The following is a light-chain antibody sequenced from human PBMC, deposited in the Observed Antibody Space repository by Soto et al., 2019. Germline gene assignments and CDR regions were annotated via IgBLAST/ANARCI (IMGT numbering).Light chain of an antibody. V-gene: IGLV2-23*01. CDR2: EGI. J-gene: IGLJ1*01. CDR3: CSYVRATTDV. CDR1: SSTVGGFNV. Sequence: QSALTQPASVSGSPGQSITISCTGTSSTVGGFNVVSWYQQHPGKAPKVIIYEGIKRPSGVSNRFYGSNSGSTASLTISGLQAEDEAAYYFCSYVRATTDVLGTGIKVTV.